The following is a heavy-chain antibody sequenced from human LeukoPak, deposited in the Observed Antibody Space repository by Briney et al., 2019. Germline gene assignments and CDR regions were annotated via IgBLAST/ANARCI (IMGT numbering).Heavy chain of an antibody. CDR1: GFTVSSNY. J-gene: IGHJ4*02. D-gene: IGHD6-19*01. Sequence: GGSLRLSCAASGFTVSSNYMNWVRQAPGEGLEWVSVIYSGGSTYYADSVKGRFTISRDNSKNTLYLQMNSLRAEDTAVYYCARGEWLVLGYWGQGTLVTVSS. V-gene: IGHV3-53*01. CDR3: ARGEWLVLGY. CDR2: IYSGGST.